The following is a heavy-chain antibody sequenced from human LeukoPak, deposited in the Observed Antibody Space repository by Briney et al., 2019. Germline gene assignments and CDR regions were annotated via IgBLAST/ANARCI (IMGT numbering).Heavy chain of an antibody. CDR1: GFTFSTYF. D-gene: IGHD3-10*01. V-gene: IGHV3-74*01. Sequence: GGSLRLSCAVSGFTFSTYFMHWVRQAPGKGLVWVSRIKSDGITTSYADSVRGRFTISRDNAKNTLYLQMNSLGAEDTAVYYCVKDRDSRIDYWGQGPLVTVSS. CDR2: IKSDGITT. J-gene: IGHJ4*02. CDR3: VKDRDSRIDY.